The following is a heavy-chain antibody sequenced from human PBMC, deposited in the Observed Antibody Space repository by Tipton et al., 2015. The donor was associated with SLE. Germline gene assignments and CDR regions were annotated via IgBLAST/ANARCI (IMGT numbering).Heavy chain of an antibody. Sequence: TLSLTCTVSGGSISSSSYYWGWIRQPPGEGLEWIGSIYYSGRPSYNPSLKSRVTISVDTSKNQFSLKLSFVTAADTAVYYCARLRVISYYFGYWGQGTLVTVSS. J-gene: IGHJ4*02. D-gene: IGHD2-21*01. CDR1: GGSISSSSYY. CDR2: IYYSGRP. V-gene: IGHV4-39*07. CDR3: ARLRVISYYFGY.